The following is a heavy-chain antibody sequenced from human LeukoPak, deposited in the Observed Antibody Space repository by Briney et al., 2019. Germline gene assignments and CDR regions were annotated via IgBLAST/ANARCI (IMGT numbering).Heavy chain of an antibody. V-gene: IGHV4-59*01. Sequence: SSETLSLTCTVSGGSISSYYWSWIRQPPVKGLEWIGYIYYSGSTNYNPSLKSRVTISVDTSKNQFSLKLSSVTAADTAVYYCARGGDFTDYWGQGTLVTVSS. CDR1: GGSISSYY. CDR2: IYYSGST. CDR3: ARGGDFTDY. J-gene: IGHJ4*02. D-gene: IGHD3-10*01.